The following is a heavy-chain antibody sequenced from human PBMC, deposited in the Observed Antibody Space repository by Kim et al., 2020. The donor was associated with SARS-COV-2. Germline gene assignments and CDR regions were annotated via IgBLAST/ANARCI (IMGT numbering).Heavy chain of an antibody. CDR3: AIVASKLRFLNFEY. Sequence: YAVSVKGRFTTSRDNSKNTLYLQLNSLRAENTAVYYCAIVASKLRFLNFEYWGQGTLVTVSP. V-gene: IGHV3-23*01. D-gene: IGHD3-3*01. J-gene: IGHJ4*02.